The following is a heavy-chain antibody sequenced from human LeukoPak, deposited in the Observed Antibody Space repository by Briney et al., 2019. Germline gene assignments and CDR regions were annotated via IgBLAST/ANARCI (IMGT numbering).Heavy chain of an antibody. CDR3: ARGPLRHRSCYYYYMDV. J-gene: IGHJ6*03. CDR2: INHSGST. V-gene: IGHV4-34*01. CDR1: GGSFSGYY. Sequence: PSETLSLTCAVYGGSFSGYYWSWIRQPPGKGLEWIGEINHSGSTNYNPSLKSRVTISVDTSKNQFSLKLSSVTAADTAVSYCARGPLRHRSCYYYYMDVWGKGTTVTVSS.